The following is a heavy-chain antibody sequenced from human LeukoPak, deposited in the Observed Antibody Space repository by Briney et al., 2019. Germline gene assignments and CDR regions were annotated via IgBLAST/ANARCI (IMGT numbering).Heavy chain of an antibody. V-gene: IGHV1-18*01. CDR2: ISAYNGNT. J-gene: IGHJ5*02. CDR1: GYTFTSYG. Sequence: GASVKVSCKASGYTFTSYGISWVRQAPGQGLEWMGWISAYNGNTNCAQKLQGRVTMTTDTSTSTAYMELRSLRSDDTAVYYCARDAAMVRGVINRWFDPWGQGTLVTVSS. D-gene: IGHD3-10*01. CDR3: ARDAAMVRGVINRWFDP.